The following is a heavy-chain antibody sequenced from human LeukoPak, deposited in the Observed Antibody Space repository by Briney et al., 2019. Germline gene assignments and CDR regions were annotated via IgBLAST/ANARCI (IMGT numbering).Heavy chain of an antibody. Sequence: GGSLRLSCAASGFSFRSYAMQWVRQAPGKGLEWVTVIANDGRDKKYADSVRGRFTISRDNSKNTVYLQMDSLRVEDMAVYYCAKDSKITSADYYFDYWGLGTLVTVSS. CDR1: GFSFRSYA. V-gene: IGHV3-30*04. CDR2: IANDGRDK. CDR3: AKDSKITSADYYFDY. J-gene: IGHJ4*02. D-gene: IGHD6-13*01.